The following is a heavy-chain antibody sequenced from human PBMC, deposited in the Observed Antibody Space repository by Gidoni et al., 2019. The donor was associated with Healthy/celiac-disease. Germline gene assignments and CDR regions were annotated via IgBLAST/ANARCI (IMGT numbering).Heavy chain of an antibody. CDR1: GGSISSGSYY. CDR2: IYTSGST. V-gene: IGHV4-61*02. D-gene: IGHD6-19*01. CDR3: ARDRVGRGWSRENLFDP. Sequence: QVQLQESGPGMVKPSQTLSLTCPVSGGSISSGSYYWRWIRQPAVKGLEWIGSIYTSGSTHYHPSPKCPGTISGDTSKNQFSLKLSSLTAADTAVYYCARDRVGRGWSRENLFDPWGQGTLVTVSS. J-gene: IGHJ5*02.